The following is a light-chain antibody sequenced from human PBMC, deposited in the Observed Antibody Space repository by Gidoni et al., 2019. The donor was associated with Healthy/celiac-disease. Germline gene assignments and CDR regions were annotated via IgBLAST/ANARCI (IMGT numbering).Light chain of an antibody. V-gene: IGKV2-28*01. CDR3: MQALQTPYT. CDR1: QSLLHSNGYSY. CDR2: LGS. Sequence: DIVMTQSPLSLPVTPGEPASISCRSSQSLLHSNGYSYLDWYLQKPGQSPQLLIYLGSNRASGVPDRCSGSGSGTDFTLKISRVEAEDVGVYYCMQALQTPYTFXQXTKLEIK. J-gene: IGKJ2*01.